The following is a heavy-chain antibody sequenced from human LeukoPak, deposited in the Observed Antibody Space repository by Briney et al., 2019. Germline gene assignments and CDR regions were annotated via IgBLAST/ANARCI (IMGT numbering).Heavy chain of an antibody. D-gene: IGHD6-13*01. Sequence: PGGSLRLSCAASGFTFDRFTIHWVRQTPGKGLEWVSLINRRGHTFYADSVKGRFTISRDNAKNSLYLQMNSLRAEDTAVYYCARDGQQLVPGWFDPWGQGTLVTVSS. J-gene: IGHJ5*02. CDR1: GFTFDRFT. CDR2: INRRGHT. V-gene: IGHV3-43*01. CDR3: ARDGQQLVPGWFDP.